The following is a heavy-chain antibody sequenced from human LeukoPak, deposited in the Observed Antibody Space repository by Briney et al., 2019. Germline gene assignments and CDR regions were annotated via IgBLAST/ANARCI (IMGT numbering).Heavy chain of an antibody. J-gene: IGHJ3*02. CDR1: GGSISSYY. CDR3: ASDSSSGAFDI. Sequence: SETLSLTCTVSGGSISSYYWSWIRQPAGKGLEWIGRIYTSGSTNYNPSLKSRVTMSVDTSKNQSSLKLSSVTAADTAVYYCASDSSSGAFDIWGQGTMVTVSS. D-gene: IGHD6-6*01. V-gene: IGHV4-4*07. CDR2: IYTSGST.